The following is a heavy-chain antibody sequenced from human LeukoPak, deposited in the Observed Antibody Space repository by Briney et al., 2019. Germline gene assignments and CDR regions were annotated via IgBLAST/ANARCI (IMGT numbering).Heavy chain of an antibody. CDR2: IYWNDDK. J-gene: IGHJ4*02. D-gene: IGHD6-13*01. CDR3: ARSDSSSWYPFDY. Sequence: SGPTLVKPTQTGFSLSISGVSVGWIRQLPGKALEWLALIYWNDDKRYSPSLKSRLTITKDTSKNKVVLTMTNMDPVDTATYYCARSDSSSWYPFDYWGQGTLVTVSS. CDR1: GFSLSISGVS. V-gene: IGHV2-5*01.